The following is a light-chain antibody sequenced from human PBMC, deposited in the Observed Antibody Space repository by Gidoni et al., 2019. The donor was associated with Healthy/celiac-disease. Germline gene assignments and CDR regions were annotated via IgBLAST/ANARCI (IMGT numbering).Light chain of an antibody. CDR1: QSVSSN. J-gene: IGKJ1*01. V-gene: IGKV3-15*01. CDR3: QQYNNWPTWT. CDR2: GAS. Sequence: EIVLTQSPATLSVSPGERATLSCRASQSVSSNLAWDQQKPGQAPRLLIYGASTRATGIPARFSGSGSGTEFNLTISSLQSEDFAVYYCQQYNNWPTWTFGQGTKVEIK.